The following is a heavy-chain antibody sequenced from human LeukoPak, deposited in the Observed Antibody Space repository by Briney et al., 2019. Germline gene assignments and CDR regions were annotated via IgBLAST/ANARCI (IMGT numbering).Heavy chain of an antibody. CDR3: ARQFGSYYGAFDI. D-gene: IGHD3-10*01. CDR1: GGSISSSNYY. J-gene: IGHJ3*02. V-gene: IGHV4-39*01. CDR2: IYYGGST. Sequence: SETLSLTCTVSGGSISSSNYYWGWIRQPPGKGLEWLGSIYYGGSTYYNPSLKSRVTISVDTSKNQFSLKLSSVTAAGTAVYYCARQFGSYYGAFDIWGQGTMVTVSS.